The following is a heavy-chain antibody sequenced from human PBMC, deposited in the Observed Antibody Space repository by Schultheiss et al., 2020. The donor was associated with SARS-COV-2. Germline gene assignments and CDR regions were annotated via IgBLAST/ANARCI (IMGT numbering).Heavy chain of an antibody. CDR1: GFTFDDYA. V-gene: IGHV3-9*01. CDR2: VSWNSGHI. J-gene: IGHJ6*02. D-gene: IGHD2-15*01. CDR3: AKDQDERALYYFYGLDV. Sequence: GGSLRLSCAASGFTFDDYAMHWVRQAPGKGLEWVAGVSWNSGHIDYADSVKGRFTISRDNAKKSLYLQMTSLRPEDTALYYCAKDQDERALYYFYGLDVWGQGTTVTVSS.